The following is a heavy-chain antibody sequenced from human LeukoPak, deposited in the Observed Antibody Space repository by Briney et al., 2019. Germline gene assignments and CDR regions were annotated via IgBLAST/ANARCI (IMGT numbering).Heavy chain of an antibody. CDR2: IIPIFGTA. V-gene: IGHV1-69*01. J-gene: IGHJ5*02. Sequence: SVKDSCKASGGTFSSYAISWVRQAPGQGLEWMGGIIPIFGTANYAQKFQGRVTITADESTSTAYMELSSLRSEDTAVYYCARYDFWSGFGWFDPWGQGTLVTVSS. D-gene: IGHD3-3*01. CDR1: GGTFSSYA. CDR3: ARYDFWSGFGWFDP.